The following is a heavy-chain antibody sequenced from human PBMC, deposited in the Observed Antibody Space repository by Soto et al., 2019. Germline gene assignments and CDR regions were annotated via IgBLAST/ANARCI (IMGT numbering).Heavy chain of an antibody. CDR1: GFTFSSYA. Sequence: EVQLFESGGGSVQPGGSLRLSWAASGFTFSSYAIHWVRRPPGKGLEWVSSSSGSGGTAYYADSVKGRFSISRDSLVNTLYLQMNSLRAEAKAVYYCAKGRGQNWKFDYWGQGTLVTVSP. CDR3: AKGRGQNWKFDY. CDR2: SSGSGGTA. V-gene: IGHV3-23*01. J-gene: IGHJ4*02. D-gene: IGHD1-1*01.